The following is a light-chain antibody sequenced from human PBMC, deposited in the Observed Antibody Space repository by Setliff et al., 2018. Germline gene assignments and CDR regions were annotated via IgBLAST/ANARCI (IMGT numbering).Light chain of an antibody. Sequence: QSALTQPPSASGSPGQSVTISCTGTSSDIGAYNFVSWYQQHPGKAPKLIIYGVSDRPSGVSSRFSGSKSGNTAYLTISGLQTEDEAEYYCNAYASDTTYVFGSGTKVTVL. CDR1: SSDIGAYNF. CDR3: NAYASDTTYV. J-gene: IGLJ1*01. V-gene: IGLV2-14*03. CDR2: GVS.